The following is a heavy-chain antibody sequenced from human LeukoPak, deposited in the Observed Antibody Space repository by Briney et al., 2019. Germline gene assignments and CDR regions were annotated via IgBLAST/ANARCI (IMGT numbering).Heavy chain of an antibody. CDR1: GYTFTAYY. D-gene: IGHD2-2*01. CDR2: INPNTGGT. CDR3: ARDPDVVVEPAAVRVDY. Sequence: ASVKVSCKASGYTFTAYYMHWVRQAPGQGLEWMGWINPNTGGTNYAQQFQGRVTMTRDTSFSTAYMDLNSLTSDDTAVYYCARDPDVVVEPAAVRVDYWGQGTLVTVSA. V-gene: IGHV1-2*02. J-gene: IGHJ4*02.